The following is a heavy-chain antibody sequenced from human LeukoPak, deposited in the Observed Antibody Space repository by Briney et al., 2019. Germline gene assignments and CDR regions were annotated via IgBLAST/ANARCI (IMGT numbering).Heavy chain of an antibody. CDR3: ARDERAGSGWYFVY. V-gene: IGHV3-48*02. CDR1: GFTFSSYS. Sequence: GGSLRVSCAASGFTFSSYSMNWVRQAPGKGLEWVSYISYSSTIYYADSVKGRFTISRDNAKNSLYLQMNSLRDEDTAVYYCARDERAGSGWYFVYWGQGTLVTVSS. CDR2: ISYSSTI. D-gene: IGHD6-19*01. J-gene: IGHJ4*02.